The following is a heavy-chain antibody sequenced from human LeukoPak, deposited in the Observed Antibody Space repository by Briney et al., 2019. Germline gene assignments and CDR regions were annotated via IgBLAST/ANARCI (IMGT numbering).Heavy chain of an antibody. V-gene: IGHV3-21*01. CDR3: AREDYGGIDF. Sequence: PGGSLRLSCAASGFTFSTYSMNWVRQAPGKGLEWVSSITSTSSYTYYADSVKGRFTISRDSAKNSLYLQMNSLRAEDTALYYCAREDYGGIDFWGQGILVTVSS. CDR2: ITSTSSYT. CDR1: GFTFSTYS. J-gene: IGHJ4*02. D-gene: IGHD4-23*01.